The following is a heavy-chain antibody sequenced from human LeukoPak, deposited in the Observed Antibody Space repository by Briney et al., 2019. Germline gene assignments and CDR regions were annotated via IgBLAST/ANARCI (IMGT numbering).Heavy chain of an antibody. CDR1: GGSISGYY. J-gene: IGHJ4*02. CDR2: INHSGST. D-gene: IGHD2-15*01. CDR3: ASYCSGGSCNDSSGYYIDY. V-gene: IGHV4-34*01. Sequence: SETLSLTCTVSGGSISGYYWSWIRQPPGKGLEWIGEINHSGSTNYNPSLKSRVTISVDTSKNQFSLKLSSVTAADTAVYYCASYCSGGSCNDSSGYYIDYWGQGTLVTVSS.